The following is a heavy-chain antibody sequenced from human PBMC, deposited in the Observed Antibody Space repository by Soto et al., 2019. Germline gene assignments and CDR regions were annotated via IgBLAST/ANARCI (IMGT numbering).Heavy chain of an antibody. CDR2: INPNSGGT. CDR1: EYTFTGYY. J-gene: IGHJ6*02. Sequence: GASVKVSCKASEYTFTGYYIHWVRQAPGQGLEWMGWINPNSGGTKYGQKFQGRVTMTRDTSISTAYMELNSLRSGDTAVYFCAKTASPTTCYNCYYYGLDVWGQGTTVTVSS. CDR3: AKTASPTTCYNCYYYGLDV. D-gene: IGHD2-2*02. V-gene: IGHV1-2*02.